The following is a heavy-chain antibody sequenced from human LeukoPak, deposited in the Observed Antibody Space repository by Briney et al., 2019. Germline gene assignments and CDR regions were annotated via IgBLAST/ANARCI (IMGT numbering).Heavy chain of an antibody. J-gene: IGHJ5*02. V-gene: IGHV1-18*01. D-gene: IGHD6-13*01. CDR1: GGTVSSYA. Sequence: ASVKVSCKACGGTVSSYASSWVRQAPGQGLAWMGWISAYNGNTNYAQKLQGRVTMTTDTSTSTAYMELRSLRSDDTAVYYCARDGYSSSWYPSWFDPWGQGTLVTVSS. CDR2: ISAYNGNT. CDR3: ARDGYSSSWYPSWFDP.